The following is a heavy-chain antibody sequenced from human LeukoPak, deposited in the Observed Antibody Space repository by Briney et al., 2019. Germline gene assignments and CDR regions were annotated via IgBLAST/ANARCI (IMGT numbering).Heavy chain of an antibody. V-gene: IGHV3-48*03. CDR3: AREAPGYGGFDY. Sequence: GGSLRLSCAASGFTFSSYEMNWVRRAPEKGLEWISYIGRSGDSIYYADSLKGRVTISRDNAKASLYLQMNSLRAEDTAVYYCAREAPGYGGFDYWGQGTLVTVSS. J-gene: IGHJ4*02. CDR2: IGRSGDSI. D-gene: IGHD4-23*01. CDR1: GFTFSSYE.